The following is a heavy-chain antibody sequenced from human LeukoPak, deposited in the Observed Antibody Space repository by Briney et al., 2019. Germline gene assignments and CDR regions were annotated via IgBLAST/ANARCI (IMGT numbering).Heavy chain of an antibody. V-gene: IGHV4-59*12. D-gene: IGHD3-3*02. Sequence: SETLSLTCSVSGGSISTFYWNWIRQPPGKGLEWIGNIFYSGSTNYNPSLMSRVTISVDTSKNQFSLKLSSVTAADTAVYYCARPHLGYWGQGTLVTVSS. CDR1: GGSISTFY. J-gene: IGHJ4*02. CDR2: IFYSGST. CDR3: ARPHLGY.